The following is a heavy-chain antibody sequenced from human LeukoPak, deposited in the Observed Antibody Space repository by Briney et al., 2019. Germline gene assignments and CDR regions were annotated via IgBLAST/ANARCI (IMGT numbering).Heavy chain of an antibody. V-gene: IGHV1-46*03. CDR2: INPSGGST. CDR3: ARDRDYYGSGSYLWAVIAIPSLWFDP. CDR1: GYTFTSYY. J-gene: IGHJ5*02. Sequence: ASVKVSCKASGYTFTSYYMHWVRQAPGQGLEWMGIINPSGGSTSYAQKFQGRVTMTRDTSTSTVYMELSSLRSEDTAAYYCARDRDYYGSGSYLWAVIAIPSLWFDPWGQGTLVTVSS. D-gene: IGHD3-10*01.